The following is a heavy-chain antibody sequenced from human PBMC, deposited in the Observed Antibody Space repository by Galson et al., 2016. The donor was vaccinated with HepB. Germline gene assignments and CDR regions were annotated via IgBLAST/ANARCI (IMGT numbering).Heavy chain of an antibody. Sequence: VKVSRKVSGYNFNDYYTHWVQQAPGKGLEWMGLVDPEDGETIYAEKFQGRVTITADTSTDTAYMELSSLRSEDTAVYYCVSRIAIEMANNLVLDYGGQGTLVTVSS. D-gene: IGHD5-24*01. CDR3: VSRIAIEMANNLVLDY. CDR1: GYNFNDYY. V-gene: IGHV1-69-2*01. J-gene: IGHJ4*02. CDR2: VDPEDGET.